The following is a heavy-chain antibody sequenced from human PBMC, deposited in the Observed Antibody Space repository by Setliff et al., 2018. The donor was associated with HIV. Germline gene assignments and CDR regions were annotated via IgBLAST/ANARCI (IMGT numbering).Heavy chain of an antibody. J-gene: IGHJ4*02. CDR1: GFTFRNYG. Sequence: QAGRSLKISCAASGFTFRNYGMHWVRQAPGKGLEWVAFIRLDGSDKFYADSVKGRFTISRDNSKNTLFLQMNSLRSEDTAVYYCAKEDQRVTSVDYWGQGTPVTVSS. D-gene: IGHD2-2*01. CDR2: IRLDGSDK. V-gene: IGHV3-30*02. CDR3: AKEDQRVTSVDY.